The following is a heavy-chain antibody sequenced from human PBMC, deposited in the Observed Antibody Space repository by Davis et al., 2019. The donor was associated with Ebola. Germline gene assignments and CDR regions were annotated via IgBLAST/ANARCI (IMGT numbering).Heavy chain of an antibody. CDR3: ARSYTSGKKRYGMDV. V-gene: IGHV3-21*01. Sequence: PGGSLRLSCAASGFTFSSYSMNWVRQAPGKGLEWVSSISSSSSYIYYADSVKGRFTISRDNAKNSLYLQMNSLRAEDTAVYYCARSYTSGKKRYGMDVWGQGTTVTVSS. D-gene: IGHD2-2*02. CDR1: GFTFSSYS. J-gene: IGHJ6*02. CDR2: ISSSSSYI.